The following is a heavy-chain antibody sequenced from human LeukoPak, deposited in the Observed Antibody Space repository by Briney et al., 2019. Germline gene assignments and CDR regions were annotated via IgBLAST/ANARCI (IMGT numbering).Heavy chain of an antibody. CDR3: ARDPSYCSSTSCLKYYYYGMDV. Sequence: PGGSLRFSCAASGFTFSSYAMHWVRQAPGKGLEWVAVISYDGSNKYYADSVKGRFTISRDNSKNTLYLQMNSLRAEDTAVYYCARDPSYCSSTSCLKYYYYGMDVWGKGTTVTVSS. D-gene: IGHD2-2*01. CDR1: GFTFSSYA. J-gene: IGHJ6*04. V-gene: IGHV3-30*04. CDR2: ISYDGSNK.